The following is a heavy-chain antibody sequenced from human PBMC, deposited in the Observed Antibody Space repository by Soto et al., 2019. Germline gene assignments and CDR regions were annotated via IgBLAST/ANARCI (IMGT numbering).Heavy chain of an antibody. Sequence: SVKVSCKASGGTFSSYAISWVRQAPGQGLEWMGGIIPIFGTANYAQKFQGRVTITADESTSTAYMELSSLRSEDTAVYYCARDPRGNSAHFDSWGQGTLVTVSS. CDR3: ARDPRGNSAHFDS. CDR1: GGTFSSYA. D-gene: IGHD2-21*02. V-gene: IGHV1-69*13. CDR2: IIPIFGTA. J-gene: IGHJ4*02.